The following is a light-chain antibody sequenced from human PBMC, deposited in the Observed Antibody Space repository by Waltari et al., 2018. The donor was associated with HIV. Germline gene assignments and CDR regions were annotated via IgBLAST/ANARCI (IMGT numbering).Light chain of an antibody. CDR3: QVWDTNTDQYVI. CDR2: HDT. V-gene: IGLV3-21*01. Sequence: SYVLTQSPSVSVAPGKTARITCGGQNIGSKSVNWYQQQPGQAPVMVIYHDTDRPSGIPDRFFGSNSEDTATLTIRRVEAGDEADYYCQVWDTNTDQYVIFGGGTNLAV. J-gene: IGLJ2*01. CDR1: NIGSKS.